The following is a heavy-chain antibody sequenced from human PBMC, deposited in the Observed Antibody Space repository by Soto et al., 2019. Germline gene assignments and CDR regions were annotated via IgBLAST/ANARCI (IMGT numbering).Heavy chain of an antibody. V-gene: IGHV1-46*01. Sequence: ASVKVSCKASGYSFTSYYIHWVRQAPGHGLEWMGIINPSGGSTTYAQRFQGRVTMTTDTSTSTVYMELSSLRSEDTAVFYCARDVDTAMVNWFDPWGQGTLVTVSS. J-gene: IGHJ5*02. CDR3: ARDVDTAMVNWFDP. CDR1: GYSFTSYY. D-gene: IGHD5-18*01. CDR2: INPSGGST.